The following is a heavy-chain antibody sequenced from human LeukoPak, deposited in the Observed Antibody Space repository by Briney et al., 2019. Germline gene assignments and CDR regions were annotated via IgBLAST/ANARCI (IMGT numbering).Heavy chain of an antibody. CDR3: AKDLAARPVQYFFDY. CDR2: ISWDSGRV. V-gene: IGHV3-9*01. J-gene: IGHJ4*02. Sequence: GGSLRLSCAASGFTFVHYAMHWVRQAPGKGMEWVSGISWDSGRVVYADSVKGRFTISRDNAKRTLYLQMNSLRPEDTALYYCAKDLAARPVQYFFDYWGEGTLVTVSS. CDR1: GFTFVHYA. D-gene: IGHD6-6*01.